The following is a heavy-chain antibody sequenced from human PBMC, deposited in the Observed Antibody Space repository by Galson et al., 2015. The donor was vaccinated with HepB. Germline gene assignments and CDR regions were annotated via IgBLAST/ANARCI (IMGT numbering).Heavy chain of an antibody. CDR2: ISGSGGST. CDR3: AKDNEYGVVAATYY. CDR1: GFTFSSYA. J-gene: IGHJ4*02. Sequence: SLRLSCAASGFTFSSYAMSWVRQAPGKGLEWVSAISGSGGSTYYADSAKGRFTISRDNSKNTLYLQMNSLRAEDTAVYYCAKDNEYGVVAATYYWGQGTLVTVSS. D-gene: IGHD2-15*01. V-gene: IGHV3-23*01.